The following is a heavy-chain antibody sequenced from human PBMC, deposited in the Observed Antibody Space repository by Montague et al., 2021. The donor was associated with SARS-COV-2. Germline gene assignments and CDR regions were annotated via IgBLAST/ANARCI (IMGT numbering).Heavy chain of an antibody. CDR1: VGSISSGGYY. V-gene: IGHV4-31*03. J-gene: IGHJ4*02. Sequence: TLSLTCTVSVGSISSGGYYWSWIRQHPGKGLEWIGYIYYSGSTYYNPSLKSRVTISVDTSKNQFSLKLSSVTAADTAIYYCVRKGSGRSDLAYWGQGTLVTVSS. CDR3: VRKGSGRSDLAY. CDR2: IYYSGST. D-gene: IGHD1-26*01.